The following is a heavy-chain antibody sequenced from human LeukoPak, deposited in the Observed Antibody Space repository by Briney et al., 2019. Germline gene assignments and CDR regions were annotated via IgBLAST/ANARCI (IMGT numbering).Heavy chain of an antibody. CDR2: IYYSGST. D-gene: IGHD5-24*01. CDR3: ARAEGWLQSDYYYGMDV. Sequence: SETLSLTCAVSGYSISSGYYWSWIRQPPGKGLEWIGYIYYSGSTNYNPSLKSRVTISVDTSKNQFSLKLSSVTAADTAVYYCARAEGWLQSDYYYGMDVWGQGTTVTVSS. J-gene: IGHJ6*02. CDR1: GYSISSGYY. V-gene: IGHV4-61*01.